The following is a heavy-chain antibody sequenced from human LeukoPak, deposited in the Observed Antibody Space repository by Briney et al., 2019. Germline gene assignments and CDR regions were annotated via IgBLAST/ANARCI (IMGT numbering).Heavy chain of an antibody. CDR1: GGSISSYY. Sequence: PSETLSLTCTVSGGSISSYYWSWIRQPPGKGLEWIGYIYYSGSTNYNPSLKSRATISVDTSKNQFSLKLSSVTAADTAVYYCARGVGDDYGDHWGQGTLVTVSS. CDR3: ARGVGDDYGDH. J-gene: IGHJ4*02. D-gene: IGHD4-17*01. CDR2: IYYSGST. V-gene: IGHV4-59*08.